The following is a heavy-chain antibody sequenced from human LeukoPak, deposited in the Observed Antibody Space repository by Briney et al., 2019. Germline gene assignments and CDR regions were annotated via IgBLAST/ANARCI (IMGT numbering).Heavy chain of an antibody. D-gene: IGHD5-12*01. CDR1: GFTFSGYG. CDR2: IWYDGSDK. J-gene: IGHJ4*02. Sequence: GGSLRLSCAASGFTFSGYGMHWVRQAPGKGLEWVAVIWYDGSDKYYAGSVKGRFTISRDNSKNTLYLEMNSLRAEDTAVYYCARSTASGYVIDYWGQGTLVTVSS. V-gene: IGHV3-33*01. CDR3: ARSTASGYVIDY.